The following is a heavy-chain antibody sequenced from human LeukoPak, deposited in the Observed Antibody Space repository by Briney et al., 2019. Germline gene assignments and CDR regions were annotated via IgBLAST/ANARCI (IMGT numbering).Heavy chain of an antibody. CDR3: ARDWTTVTSVYTFDAFDI. CDR1: GGTFSSYA. CDR2: IIPILGIA. Sequence: GASVKVSCKASGGTFSSYAISWVRQAPGQGLEWMGRIIPILGIANYAQKFQGRVTITADKSTSTAYMELSSLRSEDTAVYYCARDWTTVTSVYTFDAFDIWGQGTMVTVSS. V-gene: IGHV1-69*04. J-gene: IGHJ3*02. D-gene: IGHD4-17*01.